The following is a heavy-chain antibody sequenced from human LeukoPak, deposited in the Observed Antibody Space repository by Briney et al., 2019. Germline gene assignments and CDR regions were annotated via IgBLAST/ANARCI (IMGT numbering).Heavy chain of an antibody. CDR2: MNPNSGNT. Sequence: ASVKVSCKASGYTFTSYDINWVRQATGQGLEWMGWMNPNSGNTGYAQKFQGRVTITRNTSISTAYMELSSLRSEDTAVYYCARVPKSSSWPSPMDVWGKGTTVTISS. CDR1: GYTFTSYD. D-gene: IGHD6-13*01. V-gene: IGHV1-8*03. J-gene: IGHJ6*03. CDR3: ARVPKSSSWPSPMDV.